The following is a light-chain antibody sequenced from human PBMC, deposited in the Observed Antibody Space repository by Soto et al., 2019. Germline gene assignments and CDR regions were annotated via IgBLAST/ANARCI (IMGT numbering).Light chain of an antibody. V-gene: IGLV2-14*03. CDR1: SSVVGGYNY. J-gene: IGLJ1*01. Sequence: QSVLSQPASVSGSPGQSITISCTGTSSVVGGYNYVSWYQHHPGKAPKLMIYDVSTRPSGVSNRFSGSKSGNTASLTISGLQAEDEADYYSSSYTSSNTEVFGTGTMVTVL. CDR2: DVS. CDR3: SSYTSSNTEV.